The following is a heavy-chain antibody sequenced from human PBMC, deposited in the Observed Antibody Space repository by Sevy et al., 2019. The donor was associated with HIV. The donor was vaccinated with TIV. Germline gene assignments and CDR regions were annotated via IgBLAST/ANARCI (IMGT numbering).Heavy chain of an antibody. Sequence: GESLKISCKASGYTFTKFCIGWVRQMPGKGLEWMGMIYPEDSDTRYSPSFRGQVSISVDKSLSTVYLHWNSLKASDTAMYYCARHYYDSSGLTWVQGALVTVSS. CDR1: GYTFTKFC. V-gene: IGHV5-51*01. CDR2: IYPEDSDT. CDR3: ARHYYDSSGLT. D-gene: IGHD3-22*01. J-gene: IGHJ4*02.